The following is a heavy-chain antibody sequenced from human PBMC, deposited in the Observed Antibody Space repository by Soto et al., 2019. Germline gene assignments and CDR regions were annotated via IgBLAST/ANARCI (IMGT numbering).Heavy chain of an antibody. V-gene: IGHV4-30-2*01. Sequence: QLQLQESGSGLVKPSQTLSLTCAVSGGSISSGGYSWSWIRQPPGKGLEWIGYIYHSGSTYYHPSLKSRVTLSVARSKYQFSLKLSSVTAADTAVYYCAAGGGLPRYYWGQGALVTVAA. CDR2: IYHSGST. CDR1: GGSISSGGYS. J-gene: IGHJ4*02. D-gene: IGHD5-12*01. CDR3: AAGGGLPRYY.